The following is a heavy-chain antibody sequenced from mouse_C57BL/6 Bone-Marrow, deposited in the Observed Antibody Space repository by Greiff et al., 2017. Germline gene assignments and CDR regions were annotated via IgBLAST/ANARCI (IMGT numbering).Heavy chain of an antibody. J-gene: IGHJ2*01. CDR3: ARSLVTTVVAYYFDY. CDR2: IYPRSGNT. D-gene: IGHD1-1*01. CDR1: GYTFTSYG. Sequence: QVQLQQSGAELARPGASVKLSCKASGYTFTSYGISWVKQRTGQGLEWIGEIYPRSGNTYYNEKFKGKATLTADKSSSTAYMELRSLTSEDSAVYFCARSLVTTVVAYYFDYWGQGTTLTVSS. V-gene: IGHV1-81*01.